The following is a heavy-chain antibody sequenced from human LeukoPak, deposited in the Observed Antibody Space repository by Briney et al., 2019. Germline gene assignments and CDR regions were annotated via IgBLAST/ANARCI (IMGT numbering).Heavy chain of an antibody. J-gene: IGHJ3*02. CDR1: GFTFSTYE. Sequence: GGSLRLSCAASGFTFSTYEMNWVRQAPGKGLEWVSSISSSSSYIYYADSVKGRFTISRDNAKNSLYLQMNSLRAEDTAVYYCAAGSGWYDDAFDIWGQGTMVTVSS. D-gene: IGHD6-19*01. V-gene: IGHV3-21*01. CDR3: AAGSGWYDDAFDI. CDR2: ISSSSSYI.